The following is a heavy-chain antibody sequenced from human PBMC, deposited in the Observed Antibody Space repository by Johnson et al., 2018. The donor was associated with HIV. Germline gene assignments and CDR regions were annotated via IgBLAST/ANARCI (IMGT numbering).Heavy chain of an antibody. J-gene: IGHJ3*02. CDR2: ISSNGGST. CDR3: ARKVSGAFDI. Sequence: QVQLVESGGGLVQPGGSLRLSCAASGFTFSDYYMTWIRQAPGKGLEYVSAISSNGGSTYYANSVKGRFTISKDNAKNSLYLQMNSLRAEDTALYYCARKVSGAFDIWGQGTMVTVSS. V-gene: IGHV3-11*01. CDR1: GFTFSDYY. D-gene: IGHD1-14*01.